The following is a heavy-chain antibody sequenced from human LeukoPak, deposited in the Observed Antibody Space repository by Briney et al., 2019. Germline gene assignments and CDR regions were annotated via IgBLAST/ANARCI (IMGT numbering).Heavy chain of an antibody. D-gene: IGHD5-18*01. J-gene: IGHJ4*02. CDR1: GFTYNSHA. CDR2: ISANGANT. CDR3: AKDQGFSYYYLDY. V-gene: IGHV3-23*01. Sequence: GGSLRLSCVASGFTYNSHAMSWVRQAPGKGLEWVSGISANGANTYYTDSVRGRFTISRDNSKNTVYLQMSSLSAEDTAIYYCAKDQGFSYYYLDYWGQGILVTVSS.